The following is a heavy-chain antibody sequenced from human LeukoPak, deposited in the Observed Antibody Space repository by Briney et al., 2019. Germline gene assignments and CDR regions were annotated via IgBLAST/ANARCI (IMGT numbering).Heavy chain of an antibody. D-gene: IGHD3-10*01. V-gene: IGHV1-46*01. CDR2: INPSGGST. CDR3: ARTMVRGVTPDY. CDR1: GYTFTSYY. Sequence: GASVKVSCKASGYTFTSYYMHWVRQAPGQGLEWMGIINPSGGSTSYAQKFQGRVTMARDTSTSTVYMELSSLRSEDTAVYYCARTMVRGVTPDYWGQGTLVTVSS. J-gene: IGHJ4*02.